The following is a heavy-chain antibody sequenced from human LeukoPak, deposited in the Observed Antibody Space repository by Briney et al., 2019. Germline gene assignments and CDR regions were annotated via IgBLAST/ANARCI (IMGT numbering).Heavy chain of an antibody. D-gene: IGHD1-26*01. Sequence: ASVKVSCKASGYTFTSYGISWVRQAPGQGLEWMGGIIPIFGTANYAQKFQGRVTITADESTSTAYMELSSLRSEDTAVYYCARTYSGSYSHYFDYWGQGTLVTVSS. V-gene: IGHV1-69*13. CDR2: IIPIFGTA. CDR3: ARTYSGSYSHYFDY. CDR1: GYTFTSYG. J-gene: IGHJ4*02.